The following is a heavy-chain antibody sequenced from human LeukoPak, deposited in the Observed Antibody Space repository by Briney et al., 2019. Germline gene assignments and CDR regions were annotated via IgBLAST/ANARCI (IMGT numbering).Heavy chain of an antibody. J-gene: IGHJ4*02. CDR3: ARARKTKQTNSNYDY. V-gene: IGHV3-7*01. D-gene: IGHD4-11*01. CDR1: GFTFSSYW. CDR2: IKQDGSEK. Sequence: GGSLRLSCAASGFTFSSYWMSWVRQAPGKGLEWVANIKQDGSEKYYVDSVKGRLTISRDNAKNSLYLQMNSLRAEDTAVYYCARARKTKQTNSNYDYWGQGTLVTVSS.